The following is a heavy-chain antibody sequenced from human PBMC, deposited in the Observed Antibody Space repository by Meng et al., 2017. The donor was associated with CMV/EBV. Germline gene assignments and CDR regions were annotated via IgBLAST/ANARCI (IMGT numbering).Heavy chain of an antibody. D-gene: IGHD1-7*01. CDR3: ARDPERYNWNYAYYGMDV. V-gene: IGHV1-69*10. Sequence: SVKVSCKASGGTFSSYAISWVRQAPGQGLEWMGGIIPILGIANYAQKFQGRVTITADKSTSTAYMELSSLRSEDTAVYYCARDPERYNWNYAYYGMDVWGQGTTVTSP. CDR2: IIPILGIA. CDR1: GGTFSSYA. J-gene: IGHJ6*02.